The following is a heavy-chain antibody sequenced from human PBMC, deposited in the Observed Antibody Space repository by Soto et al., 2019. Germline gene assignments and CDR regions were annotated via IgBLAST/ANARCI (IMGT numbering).Heavy chain of an antibody. CDR1: GVSVTAGNL. J-gene: IGHJ5*02. CDR2: VFPDGST. CDR3: ARVLSGNKEWFDP. D-gene: IGHD3-10*01. Sequence: QVHLQESGPGLVKPWGTLSLTCAVSGVSVTAGNLWSWVRQSPGKGLEWIGEVFPDGSTNYNPSHKSRVTISLDKSKNHFSLILTSVTAADTALYYCARVLSGNKEWFDPWGQGTLVTVSS. V-gene: IGHV4-4*02.